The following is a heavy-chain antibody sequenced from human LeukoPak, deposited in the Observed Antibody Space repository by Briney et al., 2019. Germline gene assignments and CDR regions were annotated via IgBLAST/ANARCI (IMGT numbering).Heavy chain of an antibody. CDR3: ARDYYDILTGYYGGYFDY. CDR1: GLTFSSYG. J-gene: IGHJ4*02. V-gene: IGHV3-33*01. D-gene: IGHD3-9*01. CDR2: IWYDGSNK. Sequence: GGSLRLSCAASGLTFSSYGMHWVRQAPGKGLEWVAVIWYDGSNKYYADSVKGRFTISRDNSKNTLYLQMNSLRAEDTAVYYCARDYYDILTGYYGGYFDYWGQGTLVTVSS.